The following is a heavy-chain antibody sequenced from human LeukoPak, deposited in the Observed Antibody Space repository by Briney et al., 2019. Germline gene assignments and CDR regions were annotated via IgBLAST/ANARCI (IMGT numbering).Heavy chain of an antibody. D-gene: IGHD7-27*01. Sequence: GGSLRLSCAASGFTFISYSMNWVRQAPGKGLEWVSSISSSSYIYYADSVKGRFTISRDNAKNSLYLQMNSLRAEDTAVYYCARARLGLPLDYWGQGTLVTVSS. CDR3: ARARLGLPLDY. CDR1: GFTFISYS. J-gene: IGHJ4*02. V-gene: IGHV3-21*01. CDR2: ISSSSYI.